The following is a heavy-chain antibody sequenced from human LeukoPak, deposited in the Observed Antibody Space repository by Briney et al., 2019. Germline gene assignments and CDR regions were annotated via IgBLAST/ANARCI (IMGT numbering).Heavy chain of an antibody. CDR3: AREGYSYGYGY. J-gene: IGHJ4*02. V-gene: IGHV1-46*01. Sequence: ASVKVSCKASGYTFTSYGISWVRQAPGQGLEWMGIINPSGGSTSYAQKFQGRVTMTRDTSTSTVYMELSSLRSEDTAVYYCAREGYSYGYGYWGQGTLVTVSS. CDR1: GYTFTSYG. D-gene: IGHD5-18*01. CDR2: INPSGGST.